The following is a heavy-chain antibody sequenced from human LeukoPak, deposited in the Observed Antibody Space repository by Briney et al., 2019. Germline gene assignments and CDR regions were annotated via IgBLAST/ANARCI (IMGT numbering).Heavy chain of an antibody. J-gene: IGHJ4*02. CDR3: ARHGSAAFDY. Sequence: SETLSLTCTVSGGSISPYYWSWIRQPPGKGLEWIGYIYYSGSTNYNPSLQSRVTMSVDTSKNQFSLKLTSVTAADTAVYYCARHGSAAFDYWGQGTLVTVSS. CDR1: GGSISPYY. D-gene: IGHD6-25*01. CDR2: IYYSGST. V-gene: IGHV4-59*01.